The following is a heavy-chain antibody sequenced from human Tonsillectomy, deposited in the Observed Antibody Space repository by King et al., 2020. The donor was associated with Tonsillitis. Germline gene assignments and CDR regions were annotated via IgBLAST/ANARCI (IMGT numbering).Heavy chain of an antibody. CDR2: IRYDGSNK. CDR1: GFTFSSYG. CDR3: AKGYYDSSGPKSRNSGMDY. J-gene: IGHJ4*02. V-gene: IGHV3-30*02. Sequence: QLVQSGGGVVQPGGSLRLSCAASGFTFSSYGMHWVRQAPGKGLEWVAFIRYDGSNKYYADSVKGRFTISRDNSKNTLYLQMNSLRAEDTAVYYCAKGYYDSSGPKSRNSGMDYWGQGTLVTVSS. D-gene: IGHD3-22*01.